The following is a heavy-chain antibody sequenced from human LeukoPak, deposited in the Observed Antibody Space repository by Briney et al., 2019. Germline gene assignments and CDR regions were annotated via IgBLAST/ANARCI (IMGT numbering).Heavy chain of an antibody. CDR1: ACTFSIYA. Sequence: SVKVSRKSSACTFSIYAISWGRQAPGQGLGWMGRIIPILGVANYSQKFQGRVTITEDKSASTAYMELRSLRSEDTAVYYCARVGGYCSGGSCYGLDYWGQGTLVTVSS. D-gene: IGHD2-15*01. CDR3: ARVGGYCSGGSCYGLDY. J-gene: IGHJ4*02. CDR2: IIPILGVA. V-gene: IGHV1-69*04.